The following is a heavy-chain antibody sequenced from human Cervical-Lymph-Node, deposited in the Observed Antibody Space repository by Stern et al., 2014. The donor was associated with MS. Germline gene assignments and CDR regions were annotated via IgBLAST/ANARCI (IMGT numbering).Heavy chain of an antibody. CDR1: GFTFSSYS. CDR3: AREGLPYPHCSGGSCYCDY. CDR2: LISTSMAI. V-gene: IGHV3-48*02. J-gene: IGHJ4*02. Sequence: EMQLVEPGGGLVQPGGSLRLSCAASGFTFSSYSMNWVRQAPGKGLEWVSSLISTSMAIVNADSVKGRFTISRDNAKNSRYLQMNRLRDEDTAGDYGAREGLPYPHCSGGSCYCDYWGQGTLVTVSS. D-gene: IGHD2-15*01.